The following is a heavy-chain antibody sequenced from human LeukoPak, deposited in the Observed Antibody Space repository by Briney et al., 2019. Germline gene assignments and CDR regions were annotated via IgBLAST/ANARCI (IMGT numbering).Heavy chain of an antibody. Sequence: GGSLRLSCAASGITFSSYGMSWVRQAPGKGLEWVSSISSTGGTTYYADSVKGRFTISRDNSKNTLYLQMNSLRAEDTAVYYCAKDAVQQLPDAFDIWGQGTIVTVSS. CDR3: AKDAVQQLPDAFDI. D-gene: IGHD6-13*01. CDR2: ISSTGGTT. CDR1: GITFSSYG. J-gene: IGHJ3*02. V-gene: IGHV3-23*01.